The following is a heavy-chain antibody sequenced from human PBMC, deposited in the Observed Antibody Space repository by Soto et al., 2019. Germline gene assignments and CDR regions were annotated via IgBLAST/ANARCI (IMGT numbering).Heavy chain of an antibody. CDR2: INPSGGST. J-gene: IGHJ5*02. CDR1: GYTFTSYY. V-gene: IGHV1-46*01. Sequence: ASVKVSCKASGYTFTSYYVHWVRQAPGQGLEWMGIINPSGGSTSYAQKFQGRVTMTRDTSTSTVYMELSSLRSEDTAVYYCARDRITIFGVVLAGWFDPWGQGXLVTVSS. D-gene: IGHD3-3*01. CDR3: ARDRITIFGVVLAGWFDP.